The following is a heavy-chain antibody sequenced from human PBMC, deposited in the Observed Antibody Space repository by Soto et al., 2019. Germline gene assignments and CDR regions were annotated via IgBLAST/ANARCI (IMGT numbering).Heavy chain of an antibody. CDR1: GFTFSSYG. V-gene: IGHV3-33*01. D-gene: IGHD4-17*01. CDR3: TLLHSTVVTPSYYYGMDV. J-gene: IGHJ6*02. Sequence: GGSLRLSCAASGFTFSSYGMHWVRQAPGKGLEWVAVIWYDGSNKYYADSVKGRFTTSRDNSKNTLYLQMDSLRAEDTAVYYCTLLHSTVVTPSYYYGMDVWGQGTTVTVSS. CDR2: IWYDGSNK.